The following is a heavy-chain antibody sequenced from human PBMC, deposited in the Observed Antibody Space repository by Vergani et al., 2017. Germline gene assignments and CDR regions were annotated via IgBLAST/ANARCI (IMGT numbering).Heavy chain of an antibody. Sequence: QVQLVQSGAEVKKPGASVKVSCKASGYTFTGYYMHWVRQAPGQGLEWMGWINPNSGGTNYAKKFQGWVTMTRDTSISTAYMELSRLGSDDTAVYYCARGRIAVAGIDIWGQGTMVTVSS. J-gene: IGHJ3*02. D-gene: IGHD6-19*01. CDR3: ARGRIAVAGIDI. V-gene: IGHV1-2*04. CDR2: INPNSGGT. CDR1: GYTFTGYY.